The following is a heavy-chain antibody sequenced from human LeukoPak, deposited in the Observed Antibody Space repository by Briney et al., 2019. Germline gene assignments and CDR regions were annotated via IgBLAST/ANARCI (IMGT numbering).Heavy chain of an antibody. Sequence: PGGSLRLSCVASGITFSGYWMSWVRQTPGKGLEWVANTKPDGSEKYYVDSVKGRFTISRDNAKNSLYLEMNNLRAEDTALYYCVREAGAGYCSSTSCLGDYWGQGSLVTVSS. D-gene: IGHD2-2*03. CDR2: TKPDGSEK. J-gene: IGHJ4*02. CDR3: VREAGAGYCSSTSCLGDY. V-gene: IGHV3-7*03. CDR1: GITFSGYW.